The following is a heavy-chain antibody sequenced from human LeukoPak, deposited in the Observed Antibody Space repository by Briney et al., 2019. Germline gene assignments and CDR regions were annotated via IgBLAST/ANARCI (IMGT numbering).Heavy chain of an antibody. CDR1: GFTFSSYT. D-gene: IGHD1-26*01. Sequence: GRSLRLSCAASGFTFSSYTMHWVRQAPGKGLEWVAVISYDGSNKYYANSVKGRFTISRDNSKNPLYLQMNSLRAEDTAVYYCARDWGRIVGAPGGYWGQGTLVTVSS. CDR2: ISYDGSNK. V-gene: IGHV3-30-3*01. J-gene: IGHJ4*02. CDR3: ARDWGRIVGAPGGY.